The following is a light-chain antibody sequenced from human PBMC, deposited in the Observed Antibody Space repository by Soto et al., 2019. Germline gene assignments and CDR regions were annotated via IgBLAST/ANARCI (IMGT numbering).Light chain of an antibody. CDR3: RQRSSCPYLT. Sequence: ELVLTQSPDTLSLSPGERATLSCRASQSGSGNLGWYQQKPGQAPRLLIYDASNRAYGVPARFLGSGSGTNFSIPTASLEPDDFCVYYYRQRSSCPYLTFGGGTRL. CDR1: QSGSGN. J-gene: IGKJ4*01. V-gene: IGKV3-11*01. CDR2: DAS.